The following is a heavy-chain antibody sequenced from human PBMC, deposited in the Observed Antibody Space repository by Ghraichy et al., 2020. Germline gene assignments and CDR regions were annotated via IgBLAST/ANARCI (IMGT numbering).Heavy chain of an antibody. CDR1: GFTFSSYW. CDR3: ARESTSMVRGVIITIGFDP. Sequence: GGSLRLSCAASGFTFSSYWMHWVRQAPGKGLVWVSRINSDGSSTSYADSVKGRFTISRDNAKNTLYLQMNSLRAEDTAVYYCARESTSMVRGVIITIGFDPWGQGTLVTVSS. V-gene: IGHV3-74*01. D-gene: IGHD3-10*01. CDR2: INSDGSST. J-gene: IGHJ5*02.